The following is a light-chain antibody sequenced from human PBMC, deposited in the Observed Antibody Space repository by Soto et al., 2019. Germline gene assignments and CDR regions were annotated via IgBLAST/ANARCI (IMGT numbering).Light chain of an antibody. CDR2: SDN. CDR3: AAWDDSLNGAV. V-gene: IGLV1-44*01. CDR1: NSNIGINT. J-gene: IGLJ7*01. Sequence: QSVLTQPPSASGTPGQRVTISCSGSNSNIGINTVNWYQQLPGTAPKLLIYSDNQRPSGVPDRFSGSKSGTSASLAISGLQSEDEADYYCAAWDDSLNGAVFGGGTQLTVL.